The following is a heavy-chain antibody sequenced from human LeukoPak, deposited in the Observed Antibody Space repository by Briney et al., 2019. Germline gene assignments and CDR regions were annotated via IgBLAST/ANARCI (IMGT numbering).Heavy chain of an antibody. Sequence: GGSLRLSCAASGFTFSNYAMSWVRQAPGKGLEWVSLISGSGGTTYYADSVKGRFTISRDNSKNTLYLQMNSLRAEDTAVYYCAKVDCSGATRYYPTLDYWGQGTLVTVSS. J-gene: IGHJ4*02. CDR2: ISGSGGTT. D-gene: IGHD2-15*01. CDR3: AKVDCSGATRYYPTLDY. CDR1: GFTFSNYA. V-gene: IGHV3-23*01.